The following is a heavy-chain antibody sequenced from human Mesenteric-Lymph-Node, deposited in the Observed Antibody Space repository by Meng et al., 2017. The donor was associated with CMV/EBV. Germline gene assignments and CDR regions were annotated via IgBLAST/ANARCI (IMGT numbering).Heavy chain of an antibody. CDR1: FPSYG. D-gene: IGHD2-2*01. V-gene: IGHV1-18*01. J-gene: IGHJ4*02. CDR2: ISGYNGNT. CDR3: ARGLLGYCSSSTCYVRGADY. Sequence: FPSYGFSWVRQAPGQGLEWMGWISGYNGNTNYAQKVQGRVTMTTDTSTSTAYMELRSLRSDDTAVYYCARGLLGYCSSSTCYVRGADYWGQGTLVTVSS.